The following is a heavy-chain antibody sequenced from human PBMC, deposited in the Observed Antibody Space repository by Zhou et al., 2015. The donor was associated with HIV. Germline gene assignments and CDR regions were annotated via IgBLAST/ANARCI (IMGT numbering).Heavy chain of an antibody. D-gene: IGHD2-2*01. CDR1: GYTFTSYG. CDR3: ARDSSYIVPAALLSGYYYYGMDV. CDR2: ISAYNGNT. Sequence: QVQLVQSGAEVKKPGASVKVSCKASGYTFTSYGISWVRQAPGQGLEWMGWISAYNGNTNYAQKLQGRVTMTTDTSTSTAYMELRSLRSDDTAVYYCARDSSYIVPAALLSGYYYYGMDVVGPRDHGHRLL. J-gene: IGHJ6*02. V-gene: IGHV1-18*01.